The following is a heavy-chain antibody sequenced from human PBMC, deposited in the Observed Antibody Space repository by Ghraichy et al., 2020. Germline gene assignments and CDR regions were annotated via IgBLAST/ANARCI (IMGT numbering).Heavy chain of an antibody. CDR2: ISSSSSYI. V-gene: IGHV3-21*01. D-gene: IGHD3-10*01. CDR1: GFTFSSYS. CDR3: ARAGEDGSGSYYIVYY. Sequence: GESLRLSCAASGFTFSSYSMNWVRQAPGKGLEWVSSISSSSSYIYYADSVKGRFTISRDNAKNSLYLQMNSLRAEDTAVYYCARAGEDGSGSYYIVYYWGQGTLVTVSS. J-gene: IGHJ4*02.